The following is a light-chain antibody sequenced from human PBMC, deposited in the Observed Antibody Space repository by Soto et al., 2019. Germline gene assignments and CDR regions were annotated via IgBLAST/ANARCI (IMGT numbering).Light chain of an antibody. CDR2: GAS. Sequence: EIVLTQSPGTLSLSPGERATLSCRASQSISSNYLAWYQQKPGQAPRLLIYGASTRATGIPDRFSGSGSGTDFTLTISSLQSEDFAVYYCQQYNNWPSFGPGTKVDIK. CDR1: QSISSNY. J-gene: IGKJ3*01. CDR3: QQYNNWPS. V-gene: IGKV3-20*01.